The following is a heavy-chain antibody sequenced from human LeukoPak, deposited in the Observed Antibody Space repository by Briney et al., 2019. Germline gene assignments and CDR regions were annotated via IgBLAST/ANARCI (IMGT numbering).Heavy chain of an antibody. J-gene: IGHJ4*02. V-gene: IGHV1-2*02. CDR3: ARNTYYYDNSAGTFDF. CDR2: INPNSGGT. CDR1: GYTFTGYY. Sequence: GASVKVSCKAFGYTFTGYYMHWVRQAPGQGLEWMGWINPNSGGTNYAQKFQGRVTMTRDTSISTAYMELSGLRSDDTAVFYCARNTYYYDNSAGTFDFWGQGTLVTASS. D-gene: IGHD3-22*01.